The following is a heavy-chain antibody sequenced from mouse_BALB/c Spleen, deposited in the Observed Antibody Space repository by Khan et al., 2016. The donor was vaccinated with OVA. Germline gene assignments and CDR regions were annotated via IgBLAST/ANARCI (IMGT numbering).Heavy chain of an antibody. Sequence: EVQLVESGGGLVQPGGSRKLSCAASGFTFSNYGMHWVRQAPEKGLEWVAFIRGDTSTIYYADTVKGRFPISRANPTNTLFLQRTSLMSEDTARNYCATSYFYGYYFDYWGPGTTLTVSS. J-gene: IGHJ2*01. CDR2: IRGDTSTI. V-gene: IGHV5-17*02. CDR3: ATSYFYGYYFDY. CDR1: GFTFSNYG. D-gene: IGHD1-1*01.